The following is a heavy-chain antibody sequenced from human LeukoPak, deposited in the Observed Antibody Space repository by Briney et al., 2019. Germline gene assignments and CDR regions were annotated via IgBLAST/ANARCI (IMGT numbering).Heavy chain of an antibody. D-gene: IGHD2-21*01. V-gene: IGHV4-59*01. CDR2: IYYGGST. CDR3: ARGPLWWFDP. J-gene: IGHJ5*02. Sequence: SETLSLTCTVSGGSISSYYWSWIRQPPGKGLEWIGYIYYGGSTNYNPSLKSRVTISVDTSKNQFSLKLSSVTAADTAVYYCARGPLWWFDPWGQGTLVTVSS. CDR1: GGSISSYY.